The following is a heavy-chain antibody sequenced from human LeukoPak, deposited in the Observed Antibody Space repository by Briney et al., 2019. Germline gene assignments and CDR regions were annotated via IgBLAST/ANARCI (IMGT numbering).Heavy chain of an antibody. D-gene: IGHD3-10*01. Sequence: GGSLRLSCAAPGFTFSDYYMSWIRQAPGKGLEWVSYISSSGSTIYYADSVKGRFTISWDNAKNSLYLQMNSLRAEDTAVYYCARVSFLGFGELSPFDYWGQGTLVTVSS. CDR1: GFTFSDYY. CDR2: ISSSGSTI. V-gene: IGHV3-11*01. CDR3: ARVSFLGFGELSPFDY. J-gene: IGHJ4*02.